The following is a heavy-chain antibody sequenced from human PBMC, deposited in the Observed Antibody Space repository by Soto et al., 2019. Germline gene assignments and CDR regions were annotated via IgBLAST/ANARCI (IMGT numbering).Heavy chain of an antibody. CDR2: IRDRVHSYST. J-gene: IGHJ4*02. CDR3: VSLWSVTGSRDY. D-gene: IGHD1-20*01. CDR1: GLTFSDHY. Sequence: EVQLVESGGGLVQPGGSLRLSCAVSGLTFSDHYMGWVRQAPGKGLDWVGRIRDRVHSYSTEYAASVKGSFTISRDDSRNSLYLQMSSLKMEDTAVFYCVSLWSVTGSRDYWGRGTLVTVSS. V-gene: IGHV3-72*01.